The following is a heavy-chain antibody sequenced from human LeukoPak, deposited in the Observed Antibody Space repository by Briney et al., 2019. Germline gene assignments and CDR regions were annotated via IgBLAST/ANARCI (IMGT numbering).Heavy chain of an antibody. V-gene: IGHV3-33*01. CDR1: GFSFSSYG. CDR2: IWYDGRHK. J-gene: IGHJ4*02. CDR3: ARAPGGFHGDYSPIAY. D-gene: IGHD4-17*01. Sequence: GGSLRLSCAASGFSFSSYGMHWVRQAPGKGLEWVAVIWYDGRHKYYADSVKGRFIISRDNSQNTLYLQMNSLRADETAIYYCARAPGGFHGDYSPIAYWGQGTLVTVSS.